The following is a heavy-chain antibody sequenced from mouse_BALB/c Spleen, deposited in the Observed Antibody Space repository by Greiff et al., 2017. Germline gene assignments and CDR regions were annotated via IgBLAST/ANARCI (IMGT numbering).Heavy chain of an antibody. V-gene: IGHV7-3*02. CDR2: IRNKANGYTT. CDR1: GFTFTDYY. CDR3: ARDWGFDY. J-gene: IGHJ2*01. Sequence: EVKLVESGGGLVQPGGSLRLSCATSGFTFTDYYMSWVRQPPGKALEWLGFIRNKANGYTTEYSASVKGRFTISRDNSQSILYLQMNTLRAEDSATYYCARDWGFDYWGQGTTLTVSS.